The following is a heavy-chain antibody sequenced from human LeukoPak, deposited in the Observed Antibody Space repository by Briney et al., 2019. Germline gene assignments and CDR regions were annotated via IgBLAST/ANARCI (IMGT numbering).Heavy chain of an antibody. CDR3: ARGSWWLTAMVSY. CDR2: INHSGST. CDR1: GGSFSGYY. V-gene: IGHV4-34*01. D-gene: IGHD5-18*01. Sequence: PSETLSLTCAVYGGSFSGYYWSWIRQPPGKGLEWIGEINHSGSTNYNPSLKSRVTISVDTSKNQFSLKLSSVTAADTAVYYCARGSWWLTAMVSYWGQGTLVTVSS. J-gene: IGHJ4*02.